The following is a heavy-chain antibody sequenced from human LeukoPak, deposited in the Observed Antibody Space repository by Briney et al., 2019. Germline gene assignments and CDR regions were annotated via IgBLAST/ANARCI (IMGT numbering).Heavy chain of an antibody. CDR1: GGPISNRTCY. CDR3: ARRAVVAAAVSYFDY. V-gene: IGHV4-39*01. CDR2: VYYTGTA. J-gene: IGHJ4*02. D-gene: IGHD2-2*01. Sequence: SETLSLTCSVSGGPISNRTCYWGWIRQPPGKGLEWIGGVYYTGTAYYSPSLNSRVTVSIDTSNKQFSLRLTSVTAADTAVYYCARRAVVAAAVSYFDYWGQGTLVTVSS.